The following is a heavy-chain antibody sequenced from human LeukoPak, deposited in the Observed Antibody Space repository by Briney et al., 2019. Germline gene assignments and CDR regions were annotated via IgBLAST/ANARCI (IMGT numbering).Heavy chain of an antibody. V-gene: IGHV3-7*01. CDR1: GFTFSSYW. CDR2: IKQDGSEK. Sequence: GGSLRLSCAASGFTFSSYWMSWVRQAPGKGLEWVANIKQDGSEKYYVDSVKGRFTISRDNAKNSLYLQMNSLRAEDTAVYYCARDTSYDSSGYYYEVPFDYWGQGTLVTVSS. CDR3: ARDTSYDSSGYYYEVPFDY. J-gene: IGHJ4*02. D-gene: IGHD3-22*01.